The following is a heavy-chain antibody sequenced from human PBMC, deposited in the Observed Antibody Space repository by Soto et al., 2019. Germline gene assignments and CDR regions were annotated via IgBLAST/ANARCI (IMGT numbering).Heavy chain of an antibody. CDR3: ARSGGLDRDFNY. CDR2: IIPMFYTP. D-gene: IGHD2-15*01. CDR1: GGTFSSDS. J-gene: IGHJ4*02. V-gene: IGHV1-69*12. Sequence: QVQLVQSGAEVKKPGSSVKVSCKASGGTFSSDSFSWVRQAPGQGLEWMGGIIPMFYTPIYAQKFQDRVTITADESTSTAYRQLSSLRSGDTAVYYCARSGGLDRDFNYWGQGSLVTVSS.